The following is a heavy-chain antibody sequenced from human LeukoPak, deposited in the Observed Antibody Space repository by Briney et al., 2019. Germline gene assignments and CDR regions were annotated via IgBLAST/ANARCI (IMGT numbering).Heavy chain of an antibody. Sequence: GGSLRLSCAASGFPFSSYAMHWVRQARGKGLEYVSAVCSNAACAYYADSVRGRFTISRDNSKNTVYLQMGNLRVEDTAVYYCVRRDGYNFDYWGQGTLVTVSS. CDR2: VCSNAACA. J-gene: IGHJ4*02. V-gene: IGHV3-64*02. CDR1: GFPFSSYA. CDR3: VRRDGYNFDY. D-gene: IGHD5-24*01.